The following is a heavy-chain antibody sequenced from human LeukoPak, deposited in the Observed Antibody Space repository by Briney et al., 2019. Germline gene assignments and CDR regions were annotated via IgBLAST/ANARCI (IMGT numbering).Heavy chain of an antibody. J-gene: IGHJ4*02. CDR3: ANPLDSSNNCLDY. D-gene: IGHD6-13*01. CDR2: ISRSSNYM. Sequence: GGSLRLSCAASGFTFSRNAMNWVRQAPGKGLEWVSFISRSSNYMSYADSVKGRFPISRDNAKNSLYLQMNSLRAEDTAVYYCANPLDSSNNCLDYGGQGTLVTVSA. CDR1: GFTFSRNA. V-gene: IGHV3-21*01.